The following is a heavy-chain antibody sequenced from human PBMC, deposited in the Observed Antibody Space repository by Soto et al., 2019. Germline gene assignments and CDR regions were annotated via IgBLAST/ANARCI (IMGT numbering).Heavy chain of an antibody. CDR2: IGAYNGNT. CDR3: ARANGKRAAAGDYYGMDV. Sequence: ASVKVSCKASGYTFTSYGISWVRQAPGQGLEWMGWIGAYNGNTNYAQKLQGRVTMTTDTSTSTAYMELRSLRSDDTAVYYCARANGKRAAAGDYYGMDVWGQGTTVTVSS. D-gene: IGHD6-13*01. V-gene: IGHV1-18*01. CDR1: GYTFTSYG. J-gene: IGHJ6*02.